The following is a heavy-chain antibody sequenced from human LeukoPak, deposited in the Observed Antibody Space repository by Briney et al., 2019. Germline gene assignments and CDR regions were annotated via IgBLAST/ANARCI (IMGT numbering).Heavy chain of an antibody. Sequence: SETLSLTCSVSGGTMRGSSGYYWAWIRQAPGKGLEWIGHVFYSGRDDCNPSLRGRVTISADTSKNRFSLQLTSVTPADTAVYYCARHVDGYNFGLPRYYFDFWGQGALVTVS. CDR3: ARHVDGYNFGLPRYYFDF. D-gene: IGHD3-9*01. J-gene: IGHJ4*02. V-gene: IGHV4-39*01. CDR2: VFYSGRD. CDR1: GGTMRGSSGYY.